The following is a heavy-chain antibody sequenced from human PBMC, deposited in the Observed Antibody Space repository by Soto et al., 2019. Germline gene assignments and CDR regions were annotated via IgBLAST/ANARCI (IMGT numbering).Heavy chain of an antibody. Sequence: GRSLRRSCAACGCTFSSYSITWVRHPPWKWLEWVSAISGSGVSTYYADCVKGRLNISRDNSKNTLYLKMNSLRAEDTVVYYCAKEATWGNHHSTGYYDY. V-gene: IGHV3-23*01. J-gene: IGHJ6*01. D-gene: IGHD3-22*01. CDR2: ISGSGVST. CDR1: GCTFSSYS. CDR3: AKEATWGNHHSTGYYDY.